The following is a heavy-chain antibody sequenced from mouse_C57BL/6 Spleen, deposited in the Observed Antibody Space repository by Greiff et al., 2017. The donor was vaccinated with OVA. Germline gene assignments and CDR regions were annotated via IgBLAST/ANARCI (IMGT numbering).Heavy chain of an antibody. V-gene: IGHV5-9-1*02. CDR3: TRGYGSHYLDY. D-gene: IGHD1-1*01. J-gene: IGHJ2*01. Sequence: DVMLVESGEGLVKPGGSLKLSCAASGFTFSSYAMSWVRQTPEKRLEWVAYISSGGDYIYYADTVKGRFTISRDNARNTLYLQMSSLKSEDTAMDYCTRGYGSHYLDYWGQGTTLTVSS. CDR2: ISSGGDYI. CDR1: GFTFSSYA.